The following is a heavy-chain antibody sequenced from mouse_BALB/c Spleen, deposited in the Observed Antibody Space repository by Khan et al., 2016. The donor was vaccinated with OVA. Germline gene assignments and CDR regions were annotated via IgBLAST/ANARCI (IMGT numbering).Heavy chain of an antibody. V-gene: IGHV3-2*02. Sequence: EVQLQESGPGLVKPSQSLSLTCTVTGYSITRDYAWTWIRQFPGNKLEWMGYISITGSIDYNPSLKSRISITRDTSKNQFFLQLNSVTTEDTATYYCASELGRYYAMDYWGQGTSVTVSS. CDR2: ISITGSI. CDR3: ASELGRYYAMDY. CDR1: GYSITRDYA. J-gene: IGHJ4*01. D-gene: IGHD4-1*01.